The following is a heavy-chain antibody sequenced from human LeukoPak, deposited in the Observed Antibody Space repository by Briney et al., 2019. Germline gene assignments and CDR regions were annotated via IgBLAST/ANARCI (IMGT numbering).Heavy chain of an antibody. D-gene: IGHD2-21*01. CDR1: GVSVSDGRYY. CDR3: ATPYCGGISCLDVFNV. J-gene: IGHJ3*01. Sequence: PSETLSLTCNVSGVSVSDGRYYWTWIRQHPGKGLEWIGYKYYSGSAKYNPSLKSRLTISIDTSGNQFSLHLSSVTAADTATYYCATPYCGGISCLDVFNVWGQGTRVTVSS. V-gene: IGHV4-31*03. CDR2: KYYSGSA.